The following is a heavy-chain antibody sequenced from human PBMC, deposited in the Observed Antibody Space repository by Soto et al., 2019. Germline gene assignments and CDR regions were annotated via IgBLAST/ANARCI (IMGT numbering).Heavy chain of an antibody. CDR1: GFTFTSST. Sequence: PGGSLRLSCAASGFTFTSSTMGWVRQAPGKGLEWVSAISGGGGSTWYADSVKGRFTISRDNSKNTLYLQMSSLGAEDTAVYYCAKGSASARPYYFDCWGQGTLVTVSS. V-gene: IGHV3-23*01. J-gene: IGHJ4*02. CDR3: AKGSASARPYYFDC. D-gene: IGHD6-6*01. CDR2: ISGGGGST.